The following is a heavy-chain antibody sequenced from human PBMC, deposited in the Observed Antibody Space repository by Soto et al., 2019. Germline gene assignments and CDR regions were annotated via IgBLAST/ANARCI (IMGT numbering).Heavy chain of an antibody. J-gene: IGHJ6*02. CDR2: ISTDGGNK. Sequence: PGGSLRLSFVGSGFTFSKYGMHWVRQAPGRGLEWVAVISTDGGNKYYGGSVKGRFAVSRDNSKGSLSLQMNSLRVEDTATYYCPRVLDRTISRYSYYGMYXWGQATRVTVS. CDR1: GFTFSKYG. D-gene: IGHD3-22*01. CDR3: PRVLDRTISRYSYYGMYX. V-gene: IGHV3-30*03.